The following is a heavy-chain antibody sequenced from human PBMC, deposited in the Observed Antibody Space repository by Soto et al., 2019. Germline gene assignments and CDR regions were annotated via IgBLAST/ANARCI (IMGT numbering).Heavy chain of an antibody. V-gene: IGHV3-30-3*01. CDR3: ARRTGNLDSSGQRSEAFDI. D-gene: IGHD6-19*01. J-gene: IGHJ3*02. Sequence: PGGSLRLSCAASGFTFSSYAMHWVRQAPGKGLEWVAVISYDGSNKYYADSVKGRFTISRDNSKNTLYLQMNSLRAEDTAVYYCARRTGNLDSSGQRSEAFDIWGQGTMVTVSS. CDR1: GFTFSSYA. CDR2: ISYDGSNK.